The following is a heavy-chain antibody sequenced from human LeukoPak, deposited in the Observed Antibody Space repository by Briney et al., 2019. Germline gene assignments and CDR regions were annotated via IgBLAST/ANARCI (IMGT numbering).Heavy chain of an antibody. CDR3: AKLQRNSNTWFDC. V-gene: IGHV3-23*01. D-gene: IGHD6-13*01. Sequence: PGGSLRLSCAASGFTFSNYAMSWVRQAPGKGLEWVSGLTTGGGTTYYADSVKGRFTISRDNSKNTLYLQMNSLRAEDTAVYYCAKLQRNSNTWFDCWGQGTLVTVSS. J-gene: IGHJ4*02. CDR2: LTTGGGTT. CDR1: GFTFSNYA.